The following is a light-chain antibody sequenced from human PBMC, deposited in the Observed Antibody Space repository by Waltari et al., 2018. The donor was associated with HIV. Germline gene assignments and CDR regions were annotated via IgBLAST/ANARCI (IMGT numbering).Light chain of an antibody. J-gene: IGLJ2*01. V-gene: IGLV2-14*03. CDR3: SSYTTTNTII. Sequence: QSALTQPASVSGSPGQSITISCTGTSSDIGAYEYVPWYRQPPDKAPQLLIYDVFYRPSGVSHRFSGSKSGNTASLTISGLQAEDEAVYSCSSYTTTNTIIFGGGTKLTVL. CDR1: SSDIGAYEY. CDR2: DVF.